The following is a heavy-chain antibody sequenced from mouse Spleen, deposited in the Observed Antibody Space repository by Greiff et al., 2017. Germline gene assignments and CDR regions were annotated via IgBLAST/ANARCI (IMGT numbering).Heavy chain of an antibody. CDR2: IYPRSGNT. CDR3: AREGDYGAMDY. D-gene: IGHD1-1*02. V-gene: IGHV1-81*01. Sequence: VKLVESGAELARPGASVKLSCKASGYTFTSYGISWVKQRTGQGLEWIGEIYPRSGNTYYNEKFKGKATLTADKSSSTAYMELRSLTSEDSAVYFCAREGDYGAMDYWGQGTSVTVSS. CDR1: GYTFTSYG. J-gene: IGHJ4*01.